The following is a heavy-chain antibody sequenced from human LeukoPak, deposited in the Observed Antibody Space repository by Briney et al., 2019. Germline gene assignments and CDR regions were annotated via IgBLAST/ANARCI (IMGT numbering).Heavy chain of an antibody. D-gene: IGHD1-1*01. V-gene: IGHV3-33*01. J-gene: IGHJ5*02. CDR2: IWYDGSNK. CDR3: ARGTRPANTNWFDP. CDR1: GFTFSSYG. Sequence: GGSLRLSCAASGFTFSSYGMHWVRQAPGKGLEWVAVIWYDGSNKYYADSVKGRFTISRDNSKNTLYLQMNSLRAEDTAVYYCARGTRPANTNWFDPWGQGTLVTVSS.